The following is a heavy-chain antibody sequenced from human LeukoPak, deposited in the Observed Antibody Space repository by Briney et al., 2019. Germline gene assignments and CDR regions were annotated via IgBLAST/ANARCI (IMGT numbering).Heavy chain of an antibody. CDR1: GYTFTGYY. V-gene: IGHV1-2*02. CDR3: ARVGDSGYDSDSFDY. J-gene: IGHJ4*02. CDR2: INPNSGGT. D-gene: IGHD5-12*01. Sequence: ASVKVSCKASGYTFTGYYMHWVRQAPGQGLEWMGWINPNSGGTNYAQKFQGRVTMTRDTSISTAYMELSRLRSDDTAVYYCARVGDSGYDSDSFDYWGQGTLVTVSS.